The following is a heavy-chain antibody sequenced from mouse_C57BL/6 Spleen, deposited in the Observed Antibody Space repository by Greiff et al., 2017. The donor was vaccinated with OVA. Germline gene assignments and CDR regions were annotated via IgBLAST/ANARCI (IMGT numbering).Heavy chain of an antibody. CDR2: ISSGSSTI. CDR1: GFTFSDYG. J-gene: IGHJ2*01. V-gene: IGHV5-17*01. Sequence: EVKLMESGGGLVKPGGSLKLSCAASGFTFSDYGMHWVRQAPEKGLEWVAYISSGSSTIYYAATVKGRFTISRDNAKNTLFLQMTSLRSEDTAMYYCARRAYYSNYHYFDYWGQGTTLTVSS. CDR3: ARRAYYSNYHYFDY. D-gene: IGHD2-5*01.